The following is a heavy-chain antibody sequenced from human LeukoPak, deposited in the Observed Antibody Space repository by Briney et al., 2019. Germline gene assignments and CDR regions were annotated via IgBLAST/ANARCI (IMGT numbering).Heavy chain of an antibody. CDR1: GFTFEDFG. J-gene: IGHJ3*02. CDR2: INWNGVKT. D-gene: IGHD3-10*01. V-gene: IGHV3-20*01. CDR3: ARDSGIWFGTRDAFDI. Sequence: PGGSLRLSCAASGFTFEDFGMTCVRQVPGKGLEWVSGINWNGVKTHYADSVKGRFTISRDNAKNTLYLEMNSLRVDDTALYHCARDSGIWFGTRDAFDIWGQGTMVTVST.